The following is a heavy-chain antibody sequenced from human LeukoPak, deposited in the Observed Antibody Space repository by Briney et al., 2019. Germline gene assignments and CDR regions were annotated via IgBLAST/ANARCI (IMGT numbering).Heavy chain of an antibody. CDR3: ARMSEGWFGESTPPDFDY. Sequence: PGGSLRLSCAASGFTFSSYWMHWVRQAPGKGLVWVSRINSDGSSTSYADSVKGRFTISRDNAKNTLYLQMNSLRAEDTAVYYCARMSEGWFGESTPPDFDYWGQGTLVTVSS. CDR2: INSDGSST. CDR1: GFTFSSYW. V-gene: IGHV3-74*01. D-gene: IGHD3-10*01. J-gene: IGHJ4*02.